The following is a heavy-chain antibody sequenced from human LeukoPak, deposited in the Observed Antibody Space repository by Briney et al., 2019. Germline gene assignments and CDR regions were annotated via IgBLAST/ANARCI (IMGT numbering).Heavy chain of an antibody. CDR3: AKTFQWYYMDV. V-gene: IGHV3-23*01. CDR1: GFTFSSYG. CDR2: ISGSGGST. Sequence: GGTLRLSCAASGFTFSSYGMSWVRQAPGKGLEWVSVISGSGGSTYYADSVKGRFTISRDNSKNTLYLQMNSLRAEDTAVYYCAKTFQWYYMDVWGKGTTVTISS. J-gene: IGHJ6*03. D-gene: IGHD2-8*01.